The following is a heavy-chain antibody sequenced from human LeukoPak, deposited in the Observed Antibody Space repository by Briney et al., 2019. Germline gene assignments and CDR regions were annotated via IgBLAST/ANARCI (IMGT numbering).Heavy chain of an antibody. CDR1: GFTFSSYA. J-gene: IGHJ5*02. V-gene: IGHV3-23*01. CDR3: AKDRVAVAEVDWFDP. CDR2: ISGSGGST. D-gene: IGHD6-19*01. Sequence: PGGSLRLSCAASGFTFSSYAMSWVRQAPGKGLEWVSAISGSGGSTYYADSVKGRFTISRDNSKNTLYLQMNSLRAENTAVYYCAKDRVAVAEVDWFDPWGQGTLVTVSS.